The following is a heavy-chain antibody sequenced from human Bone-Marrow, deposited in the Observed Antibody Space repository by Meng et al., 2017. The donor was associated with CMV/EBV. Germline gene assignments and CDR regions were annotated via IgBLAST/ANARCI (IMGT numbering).Heavy chain of an antibody. D-gene: IGHD3-22*01. CDR3: SRDGVWYDSSGYYYLGMDV. CDR1: GFTFGDYA. CDR2: IRRNTYGGTT. J-gene: IGHJ6*02. Sequence: GESLKISCTGSGFTFGDYAMSWVRRAPGKGLEWVGFIRRNTYGGTTEYAASVKGRFTISRDDSKSIAYLQMNSLKSEDTAVYYCSRDGVWYDSSGYYYLGMDVWGPGTTVTVSS. V-gene: IGHV3-49*04.